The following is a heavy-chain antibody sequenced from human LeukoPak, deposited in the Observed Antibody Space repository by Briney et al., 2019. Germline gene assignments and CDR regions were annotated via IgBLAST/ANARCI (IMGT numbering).Heavy chain of an antibody. D-gene: IGHD3-10*01. CDR1: GGSISSSSYY. V-gene: IGHV4-39*07. CDR2: IYYSGST. Sequence: SETLSLTCTVSGGSISSSSYYWGWIRQPPGKGLEWIGSIYYSGSTYYNPSLKSRVTISVDTSKNQFSLKLSSVTAADTAVYYCARDPSYYGSGGQFDYWGQGTLVTVSS. CDR3: ARDPSYYGSGGQFDY. J-gene: IGHJ4*02.